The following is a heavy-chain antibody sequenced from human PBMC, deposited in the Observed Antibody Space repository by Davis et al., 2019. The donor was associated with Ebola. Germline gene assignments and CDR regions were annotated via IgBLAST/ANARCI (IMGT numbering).Heavy chain of an antibody. D-gene: IGHD3-10*01. CDR1: GFTFSEHT. V-gene: IGHV3-23*01. CDR2: LNGGSVYI. CDR3: AKETYYGSASIDH. Sequence: PGGSLRLSCAASGFTFSEHTMLWVRQAPGQGLEWVASLNGGSVYIYYAASVRGRFSISRDNSQNTLSLHMNSLRVEDTATYYCAKETYYGSASIDHWGQGTPVIVSS. J-gene: IGHJ4*02.